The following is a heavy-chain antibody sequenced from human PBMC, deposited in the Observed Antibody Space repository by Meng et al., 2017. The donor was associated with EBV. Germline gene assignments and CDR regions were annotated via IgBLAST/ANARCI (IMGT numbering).Heavy chain of an antibody. J-gene: IGHJ4*02. D-gene: IGHD3-10*01. V-gene: IGHV1-69*01. Sequence: QVNRGLSGREVTGPGSSVKISVNASRGPFNNYAFSWVRQAPGQGLEWMGAIIPIFETADYAQIFQGRVTITADESTSTTYMELSSLGSADTAMYYCAGTVLRSGTFYSLDSWGQGSLVTVSS. CDR3: AGTVLRSGTFYSLDS. CDR1: RGPFNNYA. CDR2: IIPIFETA.